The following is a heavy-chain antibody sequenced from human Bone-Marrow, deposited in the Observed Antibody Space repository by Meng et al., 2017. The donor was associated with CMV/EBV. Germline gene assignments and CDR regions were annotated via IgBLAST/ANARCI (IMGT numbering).Heavy chain of an antibody. V-gene: IGHV3-30*02. J-gene: IGHJ6*02. CDR3: ATPYRVHYDFWSGFSGMDV. CDR2: IRYDGSNK. D-gene: IGHD3-3*01. CDR1: GFTFTSHW. Sequence: GESLKISCAVSGFTFTSHWMHWVRQVPGKGLEWVAFIRYDGSNKYYADSVKGRFTISRDNSKNTLYLQMNSLRAEDTAVYYCATPYRVHYDFWSGFSGMDVWGQGTTVTVSS.